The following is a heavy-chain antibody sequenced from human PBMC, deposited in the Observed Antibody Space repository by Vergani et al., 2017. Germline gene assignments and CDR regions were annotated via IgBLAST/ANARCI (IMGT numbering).Heavy chain of an antibody. J-gene: IGHJ6*03. CDR3: ARHKEQXVPGNYYYYYYMDV. D-gene: IGHD6-19*01. Sequence: QLQLQESDPGLVKPSETLALTCTVSGGSIRSTFYYWGWIRQPPGKGLEWIGTIYYSGSTYYNPSLKSRVTISVDTSKNQFSLKLNSVTAADTAVYYCARHKEQXVPGNYYYYYYMDVWGKGTTVTVSS. V-gene: IGHV4-39*01. CDR1: GGSIRSTFYY. CDR2: IYYSGST.